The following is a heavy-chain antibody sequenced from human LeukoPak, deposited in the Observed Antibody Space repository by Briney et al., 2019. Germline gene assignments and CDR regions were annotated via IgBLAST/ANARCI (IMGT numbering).Heavy chain of an antibody. CDR1: GYTFTTYD. D-gene: IGHD1-26*01. V-gene: IGHV1-8*03. CDR3: ARYGWELNFDY. Sequence: ASVKLSCKASGYTFTTYDINWVRQATGQGLEWMGWMNPNSGNKGYAQKFQGRVTITRNTSIITAYMELSSLRSEDTAVYYCARYGWELNFDYWGQGTLVTVS. CDR2: MNPNSGNK. J-gene: IGHJ4*02.